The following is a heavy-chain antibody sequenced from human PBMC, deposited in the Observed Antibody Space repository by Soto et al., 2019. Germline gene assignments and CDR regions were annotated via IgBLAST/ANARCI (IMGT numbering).Heavy chain of an antibody. J-gene: IGHJ4*02. CDR2: ISGSGGST. Sequence: EVQLLESGGGLVQPGGSLRLSCAASGFTFSSYAMSWVRQAPGKGLEWVSAISGSGGSTYYADSVKGRFTISRDNSKNTLYLQMNSRRAEDKAVYYCAKTPPEYYYDSSGYYYGVPHYYFDYWGQGTLVTVSS. CDR3: AKTPPEYYYDSSGYYYGVPHYYFDY. CDR1: GFTFSSYA. D-gene: IGHD3-22*01. V-gene: IGHV3-23*01.